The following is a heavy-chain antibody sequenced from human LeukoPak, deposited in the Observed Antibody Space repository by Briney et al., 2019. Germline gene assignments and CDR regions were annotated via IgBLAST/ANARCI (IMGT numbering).Heavy chain of an antibody. Sequence: SETLSLTCTVSGGPISSGGYYWSWIRQHPGKGLEWIGYIYYSGNTFYNPSLESRVTISVDTSKNQFSLKLSSVTAADTAVYYCAREPYYYDSSGYRFFDAFDIWGQGTMVTV. J-gene: IGHJ3*02. CDR1: GGPISSGGYY. CDR2: IYYSGNT. V-gene: IGHV4-31*03. D-gene: IGHD3-22*01. CDR3: AREPYYYDSSGYRFFDAFDI.